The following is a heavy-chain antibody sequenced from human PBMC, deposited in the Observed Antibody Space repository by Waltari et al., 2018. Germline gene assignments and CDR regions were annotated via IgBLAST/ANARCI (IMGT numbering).Heavy chain of an antibody. CDR1: GYSFTSYW. CDR2: IYPGDADT. J-gene: IGHJ5*02. V-gene: IGHV5-51*03. CDR3: ARLPYYYDSSGYHNNWFDP. Sequence: EVQLVQSGAEVKKPGESLKISCKGSGYSFTSYWIGWVRQMPGKGLEWMGIIYPGDADTRYSPSFQGQVTISADKSISTAYLQWSSLKASDTAIYYCARLPYYYDSSGYHNNWFDPWGKGTLVTVSS. D-gene: IGHD3-22*01.